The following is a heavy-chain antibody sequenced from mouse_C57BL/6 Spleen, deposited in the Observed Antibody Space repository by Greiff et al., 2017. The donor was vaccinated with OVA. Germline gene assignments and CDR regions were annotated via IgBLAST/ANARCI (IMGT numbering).Heavy chain of an antibody. CDR1: GFTFSSYA. D-gene: IGHD1-1*01. CDR2: ISDGGSYT. Sequence: EVKLMESGGGLVKPGGSLKLSCAASGFTFSSYAMSWVRQTPEKRLEWVATISDGGSYTYYPDNVKGRFTISRDNAKNNLYLQMSHLKSEDTAMYYCARDYYGSHFDYWGQGTTLTVSS. J-gene: IGHJ2*01. V-gene: IGHV5-4*03. CDR3: ARDYYGSHFDY.